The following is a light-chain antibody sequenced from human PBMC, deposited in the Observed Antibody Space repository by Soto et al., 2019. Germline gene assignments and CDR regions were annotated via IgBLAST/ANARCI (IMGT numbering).Light chain of an antibody. CDR3: GTWDSSLSAVV. CDR2: DNN. Sequence: QAVVPQPPSVSGAPGQTVTISCSGSSSNIGNNYVSWYQQLPGTAPKLLIYDNNKRPSGIPDRFSGSKSGTSATLGITGLQTGDEADYYCGTWDSSLSAVVFGGGTQLTVL. V-gene: IGLV1-51*01. J-gene: IGLJ2*01. CDR1: SSNIGNNY.